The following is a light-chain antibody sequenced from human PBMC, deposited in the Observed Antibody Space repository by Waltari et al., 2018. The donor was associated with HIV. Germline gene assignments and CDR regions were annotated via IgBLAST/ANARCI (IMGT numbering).Light chain of an antibody. CDR1: SSNIGNNY. CDR2: RNA. J-gene: IGLJ3*02. CDR3: ATWDGSLSGRV. Sequence: QSVLPQPPSASGTPGQRVTISCSGSSSNIGNNYVYWYHQVPGTAPKLLIHRNAQRPSGVPDRFSGSKSGTSAALAISGLRSDDEGDYYCATWDGSLSGRVFGGGTKLTVL. V-gene: IGLV1-47*01.